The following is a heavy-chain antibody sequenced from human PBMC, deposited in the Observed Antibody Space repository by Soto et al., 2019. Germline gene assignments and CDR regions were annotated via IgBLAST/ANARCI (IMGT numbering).Heavy chain of an antibody. D-gene: IGHD3-3*02. CDR2: INHSGST. Sequence: SETLSLTCTVSGGSIRTGGYSWSWIRQPPGKGLEWIGEINHSGSTNYNPSLKSRVTISVDTSKNQFSLKLSSVTAADTAVYYCASPKIAFYNWFDPWGQGTLVTVSS. J-gene: IGHJ5*02. CDR1: GGSIRTGGYS. V-gene: IGHV4-30-2*03. CDR3: ASPKIAFYNWFDP.